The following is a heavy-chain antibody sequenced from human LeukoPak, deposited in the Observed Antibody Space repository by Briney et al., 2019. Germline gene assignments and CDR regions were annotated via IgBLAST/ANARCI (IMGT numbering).Heavy chain of an antibody. V-gene: IGHV4-38-2*02. CDR1: GYSISSGYY. CDR3: ARDSSSSPFAS. D-gene: IGHD6-6*01. J-gene: IGHJ4*02. CDR2: FYHGGST. Sequence: SETLSLTCAVSGYSISSGYYWGWIRQPPGKGLEWIGTFYHGGSTYYNPSLKSRITISVDTSKNRFSLKLSSVTAADTAIYYCARDSSSSPFASWGQGTLVTVSS.